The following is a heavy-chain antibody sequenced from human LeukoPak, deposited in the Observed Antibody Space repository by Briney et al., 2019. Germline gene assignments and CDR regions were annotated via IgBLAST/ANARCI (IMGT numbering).Heavy chain of an antibody. V-gene: IGHV3-23*01. Sequence: GGSLRLSCAASGFTFDDYAMHWVRQAPGKGLEWVSAISGSGGSTYYADSVKGRFTISRDNSKNTLYLQMNSLRAEDTAVYYCAKLPTEYCSSTSCFGPLTYYFDYWGQGTLVTVSS. CDR2: ISGSGGST. J-gene: IGHJ4*02. CDR3: AKLPTEYCSSTSCFGPLTYYFDY. CDR1: GFTFDDYA. D-gene: IGHD2-2*01.